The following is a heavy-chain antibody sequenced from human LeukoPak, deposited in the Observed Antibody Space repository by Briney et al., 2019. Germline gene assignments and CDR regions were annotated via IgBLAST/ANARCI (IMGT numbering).Heavy chain of an antibody. V-gene: IGHV1-24*01. J-gene: IGHJ4*02. CDR2: FDPEDGET. Sequence: GASVKVSCKVSGYTLTELSMHWVRQAPGKGLEWMGGFDPEDGETIYAQKFQGRVTMTEDTSTDTAYMELSSLRSEDAAVYYCATTLGSGWYYPTLDYWGQGTLVTVSS. CDR3: ATTLGSGWYYPTLDY. CDR1: GYTLTELS. D-gene: IGHD6-19*01.